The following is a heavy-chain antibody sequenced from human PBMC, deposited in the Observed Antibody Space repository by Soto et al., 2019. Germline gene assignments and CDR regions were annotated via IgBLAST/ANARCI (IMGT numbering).Heavy chain of an antibody. CDR2: IYYSGST. V-gene: IGHV4-59*08. J-gene: IGHJ3*02. D-gene: IGHD3-10*01. CDR3: ARHWGYYYGSGSSTRDAFDI. CDR1: GGSISSYY. Sequence: SETLSLTCTVSGGSISSYYWSWIRQPPGKGLEWIGYIYYSGSTNYNPSLKSRVTISVDTSKNQFSLKLSSVTAADTAVYYCARHWGYYYGSGSSTRDAFDIWGQGAMVTVSS.